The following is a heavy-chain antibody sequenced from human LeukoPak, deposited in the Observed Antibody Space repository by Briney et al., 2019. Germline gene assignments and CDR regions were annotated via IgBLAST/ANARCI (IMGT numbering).Heavy chain of an antibody. V-gene: IGHV1-8*03. J-gene: IGHJ6*03. CDR2: MNPNSGNT. CDR3: AREVPGYSSGWYTYYYYYMDV. D-gene: IGHD6-19*01. Sequence: ASVKVSCKASGYTFTSYDINWVRQATGQRLEWMGWMNPNSGNTGYAQKFQGRVTITRNTSISTAYMELSSPRSEDTAVYYCAREVPGYSSGWYTYYYYYMDVWGKGTTVTVSS. CDR1: GYTFTSYD.